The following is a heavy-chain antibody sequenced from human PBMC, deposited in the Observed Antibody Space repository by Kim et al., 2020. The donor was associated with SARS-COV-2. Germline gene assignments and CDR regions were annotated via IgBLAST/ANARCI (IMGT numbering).Heavy chain of an antibody. CDR3: VKDKYDYYGSGTYGVSFDF. D-gene: IGHD3-10*01. J-gene: IGHJ4*02. V-gene: IGHV3-9*01. Sequence: GGSLRLSCAVSGFTFDDYAMNWVRQTPGKGLEWVSGISWNSGKKGYAASVKGRFTISRDNAKNALYLQMNSLRAEDTALYHCVKDKYDYYGSGTYGVSFDFWGQGTMVTVSS. CDR1: GFTFDDYA. CDR2: ISWNSGKK.